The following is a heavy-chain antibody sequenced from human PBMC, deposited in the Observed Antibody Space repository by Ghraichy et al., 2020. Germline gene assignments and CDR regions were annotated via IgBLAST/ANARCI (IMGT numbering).Heavy chain of an antibody. CDR3: AIRGYSYGYFDY. J-gene: IGHJ4*02. D-gene: IGHD5-18*01. CDR1: GFTFSSYS. Sequence: GGSLRLSCAASGFTFSSYSMNWVRQAPGKGLEWVSSISSSSSYIYYADSVKGRFTISRDNAKNSLYLQMNSLRAEDTAVYYCAIRGYSYGYFDYWGQGTLVTVSS. V-gene: IGHV3-21*01. CDR2: ISSSSSYI.